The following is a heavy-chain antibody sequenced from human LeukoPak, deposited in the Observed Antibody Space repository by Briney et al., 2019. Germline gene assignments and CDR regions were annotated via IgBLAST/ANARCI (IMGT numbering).Heavy chain of an antibody. Sequence: GGSLRLSCAASGFTFSSHWMHWVRQAPGKGLVWVSRINSDGSSISYADSVKGRFTISRDNAKNTLYLQMNSLRAEDTAVYYCARDQGGTDGYYYGMDVWGQGTTVTVSS. V-gene: IGHV3-74*01. CDR2: INSDGSSI. D-gene: IGHD2-15*01. CDR1: GFTFSSHW. J-gene: IGHJ6*02. CDR3: ARDQGGTDGYYYGMDV.